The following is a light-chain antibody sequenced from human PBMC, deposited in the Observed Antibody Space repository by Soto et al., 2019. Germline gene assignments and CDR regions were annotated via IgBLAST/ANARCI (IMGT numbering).Light chain of an antibody. CDR3: SSYTRSSTLV. CDR2: DVS. CDR1: SSDVGGYNY. J-gene: IGLJ2*01. V-gene: IGLV2-14*01. Sequence: QSALTQPASVSGSPGQSITIPCTGTSSDVGGYNYVSWYQQHPGKAPKLIIYDVSNRPSGVSNRFSGSKSGNTASLTISGLQAEDEADYYCSSYTRSSTLVFGGGTKLTVL.